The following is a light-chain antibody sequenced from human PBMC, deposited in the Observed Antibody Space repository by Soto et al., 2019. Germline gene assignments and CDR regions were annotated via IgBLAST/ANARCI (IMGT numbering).Light chain of an antibody. CDR2: KTS. Sequence: DIQLTQSPSTLSASVGDRVTITCRASQSISSWLAWYQQKPGKAPKFLIYKTSNLESGVPSRFSGSGSGTEFTLTISSLQPDDFATYYCQYYNNHRWTFGKGTKVDSK. CDR3: QYYNNHRWT. CDR1: QSISSW. V-gene: IGKV1-5*03. J-gene: IGKJ1*01.